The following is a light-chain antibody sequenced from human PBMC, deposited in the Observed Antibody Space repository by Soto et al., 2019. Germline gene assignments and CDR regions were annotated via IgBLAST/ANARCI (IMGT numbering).Light chain of an antibody. J-gene: IGKJ1*01. Sequence: DIHMTQSPSSVSASVGDRVTINCRASQGIRSWSAWYQQKPGKAPNLLMHATSILQSGVPSRFSVSGSGTEVTVNISSLRPEDFGTYYCLQTDSCPWTLGQVTKVEIK. CDR3: LQTDSCPWT. CDR2: ATS. CDR1: QGIRSW. V-gene: IGKV1-12*01.